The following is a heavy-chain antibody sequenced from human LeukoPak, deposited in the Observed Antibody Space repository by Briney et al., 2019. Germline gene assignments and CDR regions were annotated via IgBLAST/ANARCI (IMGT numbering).Heavy chain of an antibody. J-gene: IGHJ4*02. D-gene: IGHD1-26*01. CDR3: ARRSGSYQADSDY. CDR1: GFTFSDYY. CDR2: ISGSGSTI. V-gene: IGHV3-11*01. Sequence: GGSLRLSCAASGFTFSDYYMSWIRQAPGKGLEWVSYISGSGSTIYYADSVKGRFTISRDNAKNSLYLQMNSLGAEDTAVYYCARRSGSYQADSDYWGQGTLVTVSS.